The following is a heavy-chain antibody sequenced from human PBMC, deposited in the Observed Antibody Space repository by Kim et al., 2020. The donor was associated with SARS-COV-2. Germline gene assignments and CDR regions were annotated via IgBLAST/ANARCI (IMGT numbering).Heavy chain of an antibody. CDR1: GFTFSGSV. V-gene: IGHV3-73*01. D-gene: IGHD3-16*01. Sequence: GGSLRLSCAASGFTFSGSVLHWVRQASGKGLECVGRIRSKANSYATVYAASVKGRFTISRDDSKNTAYLQMNSLKAEDTAVYYCTRHSEGGYYGMDVWGQGTTVTVSS. CDR3: TRHSEGGYYGMDV. J-gene: IGHJ6*02. CDR2: IRSKANSYAT.